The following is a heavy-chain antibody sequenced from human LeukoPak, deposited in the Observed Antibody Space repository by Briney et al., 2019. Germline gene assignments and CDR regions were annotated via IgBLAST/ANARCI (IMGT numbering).Heavy chain of an antibody. CDR1: GFTFSSYW. J-gene: IGHJ4*02. CDR2: INSDGSST. CDR3: ARQGDMVLFDY. Sequence: GGSLRLSCAASGFTFSSYWMHWVRQAPGKGLVWVSRINSDGSSTTYADSVKGRFTISRDNAKNTLYLQMNSLRAEDTAVYYCARQGDMVLFDYWGQGTVVTVSS. D-gene: IGHD2-8*01. V-gene: IGHV3-74*01.